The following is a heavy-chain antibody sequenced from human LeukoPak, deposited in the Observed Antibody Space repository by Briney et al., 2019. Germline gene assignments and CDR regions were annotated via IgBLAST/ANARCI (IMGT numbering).Heavy chain of an antibody. Sequence: GGSLRLSCEASGFTFSHYGMHWVRQAPGKGLEWVSAMCTGGTTYYADSVQGRFTIYRDNSKNTLYLQMNSLRAEDTAVYYCAKDEATSGGGLASWGQGTLVSVSS. CDR3: AKDEATSGGGLAS. CDR1: GFTFSHYG. V-gene: IGHV3-NL1*01. CDR2: MCTGGTT. J-gene: IGHJ4*02. D-gene: IGHD3-16*01.